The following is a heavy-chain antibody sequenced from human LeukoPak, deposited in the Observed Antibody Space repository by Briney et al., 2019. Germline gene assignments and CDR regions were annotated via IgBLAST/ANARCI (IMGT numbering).Heavy chain of an antibody. Sequence: GGSLRLSCAASGFTFSDYYMSWIRQAPGKGLEWVSYISSSGSTIYYADSVKGRFTISKDNAKNTLYLQMNSLRAEDTAVYYCAKEGYDYGDYGGFDPWGQGTLVTVSS. CDR2: ISSSGSTI. V-gene: IGHV3-11*01. D-gene: IGHD4-17*01. CDR1: GFTFSDYY. J-gene: IGHJ5*02. CDR3: AKEGYDYGDYGGFDP.